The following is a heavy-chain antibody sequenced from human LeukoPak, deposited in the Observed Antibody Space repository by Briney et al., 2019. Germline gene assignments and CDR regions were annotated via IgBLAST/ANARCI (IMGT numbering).Heavy chain of an antibody. V-gene: IGHV3-74*01. J-gene: IGHJ3*02. CDR2: INNDGGGT. CDR1: GFTFSNYW. CDR3: ARGGYNHAFDI. D-gene: IGHD5-24*01. Sequence: GGSLRLSCIASGFTFSNYWIHWVRQPPGKGLVWVSRINNDGGGTIYADSVRGRFTISRDNAKNTLYLQMNNLGAEDTAIYYCARGGYNHAFDIWGQGTVVTVSS.